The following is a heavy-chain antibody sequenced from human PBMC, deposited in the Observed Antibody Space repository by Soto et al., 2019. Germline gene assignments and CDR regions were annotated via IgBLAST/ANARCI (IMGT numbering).Heavy chain of an antibody. J-gene: IGHJ4*02. CDR1: GGSISSYY. V-gene: IGHV4-59*01. CDR2: IYYSGST. D-gene: IGHD3-16*01. Sequence: QVQLQESGPGLVKPSETLSLTCTVSGGSISSYYWSWIRQPPGKGLEWIGYIYYSGSTNYNPSLKSRVTRSVDTTKTQFSLKMSSVTAADTAVYYCARVWGYAFDYWGQGTLVTVSS. CDR3: ARVWGYAFDY.